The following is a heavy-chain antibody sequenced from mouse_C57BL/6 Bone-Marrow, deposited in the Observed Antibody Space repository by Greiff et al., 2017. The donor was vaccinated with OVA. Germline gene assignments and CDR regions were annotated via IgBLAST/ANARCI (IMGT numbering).Heavy chain of an antibody. Sequence: EVQLQESGPGLVKPSQSLSLTCSVTGYSITSGYYWNWIRQFPGNKLEWMGYISYDGSNNYNPSLKNRISITRDTSKNQFFLKLNSVTTEDTATYYCARRDGYSQRFAYWGQGTLVTVSA. CDR2: ISYDGSN. J-gene: IGHJ3*01. V-gene: IGHV3-6*01. D-gene: IGHD2-3*01. CDR1: GYSITSGYY. CDR3: ARRDGYSQRFAY.